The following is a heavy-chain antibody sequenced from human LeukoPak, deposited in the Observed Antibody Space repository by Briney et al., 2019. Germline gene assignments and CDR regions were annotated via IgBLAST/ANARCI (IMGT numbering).Heavy chain of an antibody. V-gene: IGHV1-69*01. Sequence: WASVKVSCKASGGTFSSYAISWVRQAPGQGLEWMGGIIPIFGTASYAQKFQGRVTITADESTSTAYMELSSLRSEDTAVYHCARAHIREVVAATVNWFDPWGQGTLVTVSS. D-gene: IGHD2-15*01. CDR3: ARAHIREVVAATVNWFDP. J-gene: IGHJ5*02. CDR1: GGTFSSYA. CDR2: IIPIFGTA.